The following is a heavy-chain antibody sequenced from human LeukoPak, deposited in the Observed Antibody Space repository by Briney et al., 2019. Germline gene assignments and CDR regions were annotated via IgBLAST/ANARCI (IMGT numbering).Heavy chain of an antibody. CDR1: GGTFSSYA. J-gene: IGHJ4*02. CDR3: ASGRTPSYYYGSGSYNHYFDY. D-gene: IGHD3-10*01. Sequence: SVKVSCKASGGTFSSYAISGVRQAPGQGLEWMRGIIPIFGTANYAQKFQGRVTITADESTSTAYMELSSLRSEDTAVYYCASGRTPSYYYGSGSYNHYFDYWGQGTLVTVSS. CDR2: IIPIFGTA. V-gene: IGHV1-69*13.